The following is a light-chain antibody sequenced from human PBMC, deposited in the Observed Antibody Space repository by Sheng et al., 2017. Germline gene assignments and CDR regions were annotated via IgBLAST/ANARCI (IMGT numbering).Light chain of an antibody. CDR2: GAS. J-gene: IGKJ4*01. CDR3: QQYGSSPVT. CDR1: QSVSSSD. V-gene: IGKV3-20*01. Sequence: EIVLTQSPGTLSLSPGERATLSCRASQSVSSSDLAWYQQKPGQAPRLLIYGASSRATGIPDRFSGSGSGTDFILSISRLEPEDFAVYYCQQYGSSPVTFGGGTKVEIK.